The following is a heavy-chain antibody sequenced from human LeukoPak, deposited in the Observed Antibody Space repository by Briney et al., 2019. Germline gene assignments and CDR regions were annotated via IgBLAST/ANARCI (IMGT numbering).Heavy chain of an antibody. J-gene: IGHJ4*02. D-gene: IGHD6-13*01. CDR2: ISSDSTTI. Sequence: GGSLRLSGAASGFTFSSYSMNWVRQAPGKGLEWVSYISSDSTTIYYADSVKGRFTISRDNAKNSLFLQMNSLRAEDTAVYYCARGGSSWYGGYFDYWGQGTLVTVSS. CDR3: ARGGSSWYGGYFDY. CDR1: GFTFSSYS. V-gene: IGHV3-48*01.